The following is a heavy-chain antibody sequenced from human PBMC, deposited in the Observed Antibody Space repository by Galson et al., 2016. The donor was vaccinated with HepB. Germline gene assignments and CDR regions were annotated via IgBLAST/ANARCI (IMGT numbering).Heavy chain of an antibody. D-gene: IGHD2-2*01. CDR2: ISGIGGGT. J-gene: IGHJ3*02. CDR1: GFTFSSYP. V-gene: IGHV3-23*01. Sequence: SLRLSCAVSGFTFSSYPMSWVRQAPGKGLDWVSSISGIGGGTSYAGSVKGRFTISRDISKNTLYLQMNSLRVDDTAGYYCAKAERPAALFKWRNYYYMDIWGQGTVVTVSS. CDR3: AKAERPAALFKWRNYYYMDI.